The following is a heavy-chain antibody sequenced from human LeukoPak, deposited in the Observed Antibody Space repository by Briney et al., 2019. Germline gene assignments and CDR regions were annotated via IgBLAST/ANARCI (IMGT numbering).Heavy chain of an antibody. CDR3: ARRGSEIVAGDNWFDP. V-gene: IGHV4-59*12. CDR1: GGSISSYY. Sequence: SETLSLTCTVSGGSISSYYWSWIRQPPGKGLEWIGYIYYSGSTNYNPSLKSRVTISVDTSKNQFSLKLSSVTAADTAVYYCARRGSEIVAGDNWFDPWGQGTLVTVSS. D-gene: IGHD3-22*01. J-gene: IGHJ5*02. CDR2: IYYSGST.